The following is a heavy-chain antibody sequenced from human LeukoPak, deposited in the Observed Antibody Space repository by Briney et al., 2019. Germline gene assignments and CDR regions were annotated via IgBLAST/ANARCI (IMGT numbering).Heavy chain of an antibody. J-gene: IGHJ3*02. CDR3: ARDGDYSNYRVAFDI. CDR1: GFTFSSYS. V-gene: IGHV3-48*01. CDR2: ISSSSSTI. Sequence: GGSLRLSCAASGFTFSSYSMNWVRQAPGKGLEWVSYISSSSSTIYYADSVKGRFTISRDNAKNSLYLQTNSLRAEDTAAYYCARDGDYSNYRVAFDIWGQGTMVTVSS. D-gene: IGHD4-11*01.